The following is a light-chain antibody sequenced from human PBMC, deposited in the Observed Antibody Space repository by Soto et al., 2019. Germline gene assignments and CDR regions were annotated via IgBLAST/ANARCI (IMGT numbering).Light chain of an antibody. CDR3: QQYFTYPWT. Sequence: AIRMTQSPSSVSASIGDRVTITCRASQGVSLFLAWYQQQSGRAPKLLVYSASTLQSGVPSRFNGSGSGTDFTLTINRLQSEDFASYYCQQYFTYPWTFGQGTKVEIK. V-gene: IGKV1-8*01. CDR1: QGVSLF. J-gene: IGKJ1*01. CDR2: SAS.